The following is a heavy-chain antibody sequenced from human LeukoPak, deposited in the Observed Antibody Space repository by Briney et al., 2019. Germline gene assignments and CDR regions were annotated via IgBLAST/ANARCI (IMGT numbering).Heavy chain of an antibody. J-gene: IGHJ4*02. CDR1: GGSISSYY. CDR3: ARHVSVADPFDY. D-gene: IGHD6-19*01. V-gene: IGHV4-59*08. CDR2: IYYSGST. Sequence: SETLSLTCTVSGGSISSYYRSWIRQPPGKGLEWIGYIYYSGSTNYNPSLKSRVTISVDTSKNQFSLKLSSVTAADTAVYYCARHVSVADPFDYWGQGTLVTVSS.